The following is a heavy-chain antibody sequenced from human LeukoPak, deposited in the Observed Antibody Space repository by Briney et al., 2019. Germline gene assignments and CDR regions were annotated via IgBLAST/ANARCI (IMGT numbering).Heavy chain of an antibody. CDR2: ISYDGSNK. CDR1: GFAFSSYG. J-gene: IGHJ4*02. CDR3: ATLRGFDY. D-gene: IGHD3-10*01. V-gene: IGHV3-30*03. Sequence: GGSLRLSCAASGFAFSSYGMHWVRQAPGKGLEWVAVISYDGSNKYYADSVKGRFTISRDNSKNTLYLQMNSLRAEDTAVYYCATLRGFDYWGQGTLVTVSS.